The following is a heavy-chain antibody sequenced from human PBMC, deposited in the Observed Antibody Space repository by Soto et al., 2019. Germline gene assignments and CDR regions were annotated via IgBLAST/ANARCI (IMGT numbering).Heavy chain of an antibody. CDR1: GDSVSSNSAA. CDR2: TYYRSKWYN. V-gene: IGHV6-1*01. D-gene: IGHD3-10*01. CDR3: ARDLWDQYYYYYGMDV. Sequence: QSQTLSLTCAISGDSVSSNSAAWNWIRQSPSRGLEWLGRTYYRSKWYNDYAVSVKSRITINPDTSKNQFSLQLNSVTPEDTAVYYCARDLWDQYYYYYGMDVWGQGTTVTVSS. J-gene: IGHJ6*02.